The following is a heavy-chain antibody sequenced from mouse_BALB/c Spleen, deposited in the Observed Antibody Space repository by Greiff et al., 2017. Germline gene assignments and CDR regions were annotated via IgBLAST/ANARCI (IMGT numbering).Heavy chain of an antibody. D-gene: IGHD1-1*01. Sequence: VQLQQSGTELVKPGASVKISCKASGYAFSSSWMNWVKQRPGQGLEWIGRIYPGDGDTNYNGKFKGKATLTADKSSSTAYMQLSSLTSVDSAVYFCASTTVPRSFYYAMDYWGQGTSVTVSS. CDR1: GYAFSSSW. J-gene: IGHJ4*01. CDR2: IYPGDGDT. V-gene: IGHV1-82*01. CDR3: ASTTVPRSFYYAMDY.